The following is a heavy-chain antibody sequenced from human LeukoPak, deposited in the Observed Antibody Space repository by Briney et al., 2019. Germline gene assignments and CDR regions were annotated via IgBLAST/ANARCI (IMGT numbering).Heavy chain of an antibody. J-gene: IGHJ4*02. V-gene: IGHV3-21*01. CDR3: ARGFSAHCSGGSCLDY. Sequence: GGSLRLSCAASGFTFSSYSMNWVRQAPGKGLEWVSSISSSSSYIYYADSVKGRFTISRDNAKNSLYLQMNSLRAEDTAVYYCARGFSAHCSGGSCLDYWGQGTLVTASS. CDR1: GFTFSSYS. CDR2: ISSSSSYI. D-gene: IGHD2-15*01.